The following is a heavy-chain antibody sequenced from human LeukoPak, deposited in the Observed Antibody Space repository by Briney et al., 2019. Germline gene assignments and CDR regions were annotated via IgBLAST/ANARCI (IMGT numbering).Heavy chain of an antibody. Sequence: GGSLRLSCAASGFTFSSYSMNWVRQAPGKGLEWVSYISSSSSTIYYADSVKGRFTISRDNAKNSLYLQMNSLRAEDTAVYYCARDHEEGDYIPAVIFDYWGQGTLVTVSS. CDR3: ARDHEEGDYIPAVIFDY. CDR2: ISSSSSTI. J-gene: IGHJ4*02. CDR1: GFTFSSYS. V-gene: IGHV3-48*01. D-gene: IGHD4-17*01.